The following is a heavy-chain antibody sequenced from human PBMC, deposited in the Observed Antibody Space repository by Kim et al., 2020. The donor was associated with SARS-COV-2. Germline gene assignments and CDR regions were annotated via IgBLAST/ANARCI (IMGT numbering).Heavy chain of an antibody. J-gene: IGHJ4*02. CDR2: IIPIFGTA. CDR1: GGTFSSYA. V-gene: IGHV1-69*13. CDR3: ARDNNYYGSGSYYNPFGY. Sequence: SVKVSCKASGGTFSSYAISWVRQAPGQGLEWMGGIIPIFGTANYAQKFQGRVTITADESTSTAYMELSSLRSEDTAVYYCARDNNYYGSGSYYNPFGYWGQGTLVTVSS. D-gene: IGHD3-10*01.